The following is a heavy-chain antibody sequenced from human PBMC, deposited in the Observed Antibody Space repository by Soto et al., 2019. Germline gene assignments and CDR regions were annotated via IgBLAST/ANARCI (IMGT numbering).Heavy chain of an antibody. Sequence: AGGSLRLSCAASGFTFSSYSMNWVRQAPGKGLEWVSYISSSSTTVYYADSVKGRFTISRDNAKNSLFLQMNSLRAEDTAVYYCARDSKAVALAFDYWGQGALVTVSS. J-gene: IGHJ4*02. CDR2: ISSSSTTV. D-gene: IGHD2-21*01. V-gene: IGHV3-48*01. CDR1: GFTFSSYS. CDR3: ARDSKAVALAFDY.